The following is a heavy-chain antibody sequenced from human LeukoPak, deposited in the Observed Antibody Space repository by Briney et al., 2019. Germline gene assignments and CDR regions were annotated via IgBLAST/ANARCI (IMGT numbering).Heavy chain of an antibody. CDR2: IYTSGST. D-gene: IGHD6-19*01. CDR1: GGSISSGSYY. Sequence: PSETLSLTCTVSGGSISSGSYYWSWIRQPAGKGLEWIGRIYTSGSTNYNPSLKSRVTISVDTSKNQFSLRLSSVTAADTAVYYCARASYSSGWYSYYMDVWGKGTTVTISS. J-gene: IGHJ6*03. V-gene: IGHV4-61*02. CDR3: ARASYSSGWYSYYMDV.